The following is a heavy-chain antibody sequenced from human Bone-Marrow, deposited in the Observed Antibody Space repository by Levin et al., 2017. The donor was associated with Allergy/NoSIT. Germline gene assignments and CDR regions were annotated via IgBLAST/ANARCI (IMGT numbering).Heavy chain of an antibody. CDR2: IKQDGSEK. Sequence: LSLTCAASGFTFSSYWMSWVRQAPGKGLEWVANIKQDGSEKYYVDSVKGRFTISRDNAKNSLYLQMNSLRAEDTAVYYCARDRCTNGVCYWGDYYYGMDVWGQGTTVTVSS. CDR1: GFTFSSYW. CDR3: ARDRCTNGVCYWGDYYYGMDV. J-gene: IGHJ6*02. V-gene: IGHV3-7*01. D-gene: IGHD2-8*01.